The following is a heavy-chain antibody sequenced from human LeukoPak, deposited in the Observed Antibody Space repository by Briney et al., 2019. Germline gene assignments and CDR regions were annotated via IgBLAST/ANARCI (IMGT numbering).Heavy chain of an antibody. D-gene: IGHD3-22*01. J-gene: IGHJ4*02. V-gene: IGHV1-18*01. CDR1: GYTFTSYG. Sequence: GASVKVSCKASGYTFTSYGISWVRQAPGQGLEWMGWISAYNGNTNYAQKLQGRVTMTTDTSTSTAYMELRSLRSDDTAVYYCARDSPLALYYYDGSGYYHPDYWGQGTLVTVSS. CDR2: ISAYNGNT. CDR3: ARDSPLALYYYDGSGYYHPDY.